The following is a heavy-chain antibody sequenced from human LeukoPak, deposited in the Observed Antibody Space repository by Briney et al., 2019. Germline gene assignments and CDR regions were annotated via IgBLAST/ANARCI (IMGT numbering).Heavy chain of an antibody. J-gene: IGHJ4*02. CDR3: ARARVVGANYYFDY. D-gene: IGHD1-26*01. V-gene: IGHV4-59*01. Sequence: PSETLSLTCTVSGGSISSYYWSWIRQPPGKGLEWIGYIYYSGSTNYNPSLKSRVTISVDTSKNQFSLKLSSVTAADTAVYYCARARVVGANYYFDYWGQGTLVTVSS. CDR2: IYYSGST. CDR1: GGSISSYY.